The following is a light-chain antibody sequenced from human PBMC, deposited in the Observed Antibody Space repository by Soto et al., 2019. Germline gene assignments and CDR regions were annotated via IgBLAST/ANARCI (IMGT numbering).Light chain of an antibody. Sequence: EIVMTQSPATLSVSPGGRATLSCRASQSVSSNLAWYQQKPGQAPRLLIYGASTRATGIPARFSGSGSGTEFTLTISSLQSEDFAVYYCQQYNLFGQGTKVEIK. CDR3: QQYNL. J-gene: IGKJ1*01. V-gene: IGKV3-15*01. CDR1: QSVSSN. CDR2: GAS.